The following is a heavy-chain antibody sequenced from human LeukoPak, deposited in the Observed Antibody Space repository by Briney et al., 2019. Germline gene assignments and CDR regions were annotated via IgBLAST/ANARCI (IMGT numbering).Heavy chain of an antibody. V-gene: IGHV1-69*13. D-gene: IGHD3-16*01. CDR3: ARGGLGGGAPDY. J-gene: IGHJ4*02. Sequence: GASVTVSCKASGGTFSSYAISWVRQAPGQGLEWMGGIIPIFGTANYARKFQGRVTITADESTSTAYMELSSLRSEDTAVYYCARGGLGGGAPDYWGQGTLVTVSS. CDR2: IIPIFGTA. CDR1: GGTFSSYA.